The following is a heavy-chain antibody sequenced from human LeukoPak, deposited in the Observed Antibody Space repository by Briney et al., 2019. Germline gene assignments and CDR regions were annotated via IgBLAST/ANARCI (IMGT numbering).Heavy chain of an antibody. D-gene: IGHD1-26*01. CDR3: ARRPGELGLWYYYYGMDV. J-gene: IGHJ6*02. CDR2: IYYSGST. Sequence: SETLSLTCTVSGGSISSSSYYWGWIRQPPGKGLEWIGSIYYSGSTYYNPPLKSRVTISVDTSKNQFSLKLSSVTAADTAVYYCARRPGELGLWYYYYGMDVWGQGTTVTVSS. V-gene: IGHV4-39*01. CDR1: GGSISSSSYY.